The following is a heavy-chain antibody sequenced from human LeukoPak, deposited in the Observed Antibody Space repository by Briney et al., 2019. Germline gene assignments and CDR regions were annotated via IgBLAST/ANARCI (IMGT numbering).Heavy chain of an antibody. Sequence: PGRSLRLSCAASGFTFDDYAMHWVRQAPGKGLEWVSGISWNSGTIGYADSVKGRFTISRDNAKNSLYLEMNSLRAEDTALYYCAKDAFDQPSNMDLWGKGTTVTISS. CDR3: AKDAFDQPSNMDL. D-gene: IGHD2-2*01. CDR1: GFTFDDYA. J-gene: IGHJ6*03. CDR2: ISWNSGTI. V-gene: IGHV3-9*01.